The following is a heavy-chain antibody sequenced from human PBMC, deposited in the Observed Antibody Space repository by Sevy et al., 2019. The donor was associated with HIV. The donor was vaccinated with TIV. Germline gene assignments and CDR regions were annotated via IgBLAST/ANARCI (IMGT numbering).Heavy chain of an antibody. Sequence: GSLRLSCAASGFTFSSYWMSWVRQAPGKGLEWVANIKQDGSEKYYVDSVKGRFTISRDNAKNSLYLQMNSLRAEDTAVYYCARDGVGATDAEYFQHWGQGTLVTVSS. CDR1: GFTFSSYW. CDR3: ARDGVGATDAEYFQH. J-gene: IGHJ1*01. V-gene: IGHV3-7*03. CDR2: IKQDGSEK. D-gene: IGHD1-26*01.